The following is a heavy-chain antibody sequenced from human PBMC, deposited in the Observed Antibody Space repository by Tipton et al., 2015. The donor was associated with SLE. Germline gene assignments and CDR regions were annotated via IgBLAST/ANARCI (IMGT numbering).Heavy chain of an antibody. CDR2: IYSGGST. Sequence: SLRLSCAASGFTVSSNYMSWVRQAPGKGLEWVSVIYSGGSTYYADSVKGRFTISRDNSKNTLYLQMNSLRAEDTAVYYCAKTPPYCGGDCYRGYFDYWGQGTLVTVSS. D-gene: IGHD2-21*01. V-gene: IGHV3-53*05. CDR1: GFTVSSNY. J-gene: IGHJ4*02. CDR3: AKTPPYCGGDCYRGYFDY.